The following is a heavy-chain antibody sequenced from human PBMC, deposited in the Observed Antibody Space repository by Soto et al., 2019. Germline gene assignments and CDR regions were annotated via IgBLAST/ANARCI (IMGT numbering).Heavy chain of an antibody. D-gene: IGHD3-10*01. CDR3: ARPSGRDGCNCGRSSLRAFDS. V-gene: IGHV1-69*13. Sequence: GASVKVSCKASGGTFSSYAISWVRQAPGQGLEWMGGIIPIFGTANYAQKFQGRVTITADESTSTAYMELSSLRSEDTAVYYCARPSGRDGCNCGRSSLRAFDSWGQGTMVAVSS. J-gene: IGHJ3*02. CDR2: IIPIFGTA. CDR1: GGTFSSYA.